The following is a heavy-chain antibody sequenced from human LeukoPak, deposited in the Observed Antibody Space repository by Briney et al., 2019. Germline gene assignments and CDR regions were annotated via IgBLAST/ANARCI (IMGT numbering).Heavy chain of an antibody. D-gene: IGHD3-9*01. CDR1: GYTFTGYY. J-gene: IGHJ4*02. CDR2: INPNSGGT. Sequence: ASVKLSCKASGYTFTGYYMHWVRQAPGQGLEWMGRINPNSGGTNYAQKFQGRVTMTRDTSISTAYMELSRLRSDDTAVYYCARGLDYDILTGYFRDYWGQGTLVTVSS. V-gene: IGHV1-2*06. CDR3: ARGLDYDILTGYFRDY.